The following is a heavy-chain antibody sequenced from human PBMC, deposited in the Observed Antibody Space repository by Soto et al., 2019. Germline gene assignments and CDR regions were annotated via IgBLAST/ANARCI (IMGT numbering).Heavy chain of an antibody. CDR1: GGTFGSHT. D-gene: IGHD3-16*01. CDR2: IIPVFNAA. CDR3: ARTETLTYHNTRGTELEF. Sequence: QVQLVQSGAEVKKPGSSVRVSCKVSGGTFGSHTFTWVRQAPGQGLEWMGEIIPVFNAANYAQRFQDRVTITEDRAATTVYLELSRLTSADTATYYCARTETLTYHNTRGTELEFWGQRTLVIVSS. J-gene: IGHJ4*02. V-gene: IGHV1-69*06.